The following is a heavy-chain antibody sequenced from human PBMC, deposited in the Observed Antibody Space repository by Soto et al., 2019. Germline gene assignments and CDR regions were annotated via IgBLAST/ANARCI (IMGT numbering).Heavy chain of an antibody. Sequence: PSETLSLTCTVSGGSISSSGYYWGWIRQHPGKGLEWIGYIYYSGSTYYNPSLKSRVTISVDTSKNQFSLKLSSVTAADTAVYYCARVVHGQLVFENWGQGTLVTVSS. CDR1: GGSISSSGYY. CDR2: IYYSGST. V-gene: IGHV4-31*03. J-gene: IGHJ4*02. CDR3: ARVVHGQLVFEN. D-gene: IGHD6-13*01.